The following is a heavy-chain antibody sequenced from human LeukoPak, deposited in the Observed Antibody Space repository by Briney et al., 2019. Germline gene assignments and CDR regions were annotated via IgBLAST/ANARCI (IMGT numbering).Heavy chain of an antibody. CDR2: ISSSSSYI. CDR3: ARTGTSFDY. V-gene: IGHV3-21*01. Sequence: AGGSLRLSCEAPGFSFSDFGMHWVRQAPGKGLEWVSSISSSSSYIYYADSVKGRFTISRDNAKNSLYLQMNSLRAEDAAVYYCARTGTSFDYWGQGTLVTVSS. D-gene: IGHD4-11*01. CDR1: GFSFSDFG. J-gene: IGHJ4*02.